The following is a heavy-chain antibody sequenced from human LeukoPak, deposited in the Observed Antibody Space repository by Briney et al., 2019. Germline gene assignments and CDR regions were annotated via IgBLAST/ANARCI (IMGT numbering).Heavy chain of an antibody. V-gene: IGHV3-21*01. Sequence: GGSLRLSCAASGFTFSSYSMNWVRQAPGKGLEWVSSISSSSSYIYYANSVKGRFTISRDNAKNSLYLQMNSLRAEDTAVYYCARGPDTVTTFDYWGQGTLVTVSS. CDR2: ISSSSSYI. CDR1: GFTFSSYS. J-gene: IGHJ4*02. CDR3: ARGPDTVTTFDY. D-gene: IGHD4-17*01.